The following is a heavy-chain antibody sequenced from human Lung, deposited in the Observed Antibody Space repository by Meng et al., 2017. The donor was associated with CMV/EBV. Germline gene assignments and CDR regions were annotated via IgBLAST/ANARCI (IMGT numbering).Heavy chain of an antibody. CDR2: ISTSGGDT. J-gene: IGHJ4*02. Sequence: LSCAASGFTFSSHALSWVRQAPGKGLEWVSSISTSGGDTYHADSVEGRFTISRDNSKKTLYLQMNSLRAEDTAVYYCANLGRTIRDYWGQGTLVTVSS. D-gene: IGHD4/OR15-4a*01. CDR1: GFTFSSHA. V-gene: IGHV3-23*01. CDR3: ANLGRTIRDY.